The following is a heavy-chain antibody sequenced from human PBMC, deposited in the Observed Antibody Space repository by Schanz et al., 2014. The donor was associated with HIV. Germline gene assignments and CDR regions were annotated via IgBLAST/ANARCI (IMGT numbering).Heavy chain of an antibody. D-gene: IGHD2-8*01. Sequence: QVQLVQSGAEVKKPGASVKVSCKASGYSFNDYGVSWMRQAPGQGLEWMGWMNPSTGNSGYAQMFQVRVTMTRDTSISTAYLEVDSLKSEDTAVYYCARDTNFVLDVWGQGTTVTVSS. CDR3: ARDTNFVLDV. CDR2: MNPSTGNS. V-gene: IGHV1-8*01. CDR1: GYSFNDYG. J-gene: IGHJ6*02.